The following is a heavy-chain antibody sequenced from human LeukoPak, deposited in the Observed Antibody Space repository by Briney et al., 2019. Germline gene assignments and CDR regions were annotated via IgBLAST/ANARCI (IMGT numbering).Heavy chain of an antibody. D-gene: IGHD3-22*01. V-gene: IGHV3-48*02. CDR3: ARSPGYYDPDAFDI. CDR2: ISSSSSTI. J-gene: IGHJ3*02. CDR1: GFTFSSYS. Sequence: PGGSLRLSCAASGFTFSSYSMNWGRQAPGKGLEWVSYISSSSSTIYYADSVKGRFTISRDNAKNSLYLQMNSLRDEDTAVYYCARSPGYYDPDAFDIWGQGTMVTVSS.